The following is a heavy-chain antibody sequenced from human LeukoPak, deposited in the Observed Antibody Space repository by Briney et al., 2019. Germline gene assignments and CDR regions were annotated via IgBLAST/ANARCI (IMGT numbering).Heavy chain of an antibody. D-gene: IGHD6-13*01. CDR2: IYTSGST. J-gene: IGHJ6*03. V-gene: IGHV4-61*02. CDR1: GGSISSGSYY. CDR3: ARDPKGIAALGNYYMDV. Sequence: SETLSLTXTVSGGSISSGSYYWSWIRQPAGKGLEWIGRIYTSGSTNYNPSLKSRVTISVDTSKNQFSLKLSSVTAADTAVYYCARDPKGIAALGNYYMDVWGKGTTVTVSS.